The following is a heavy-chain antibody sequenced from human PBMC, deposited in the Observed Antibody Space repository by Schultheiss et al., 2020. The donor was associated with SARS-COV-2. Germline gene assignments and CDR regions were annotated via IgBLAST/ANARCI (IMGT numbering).Heavy chain of an antibody. D-gene: IGHD3-10*01. CDR1: GVSVSSDIYY. Sequence: SETLSLTCTVSGVSVSSDIYYWSWIRQLPGKGLEWIGYIYNSGGTTYNPSLKSRVTISRDTSKNQFSLRLSSGTAADTAVYYCARHYYGSGSYPKGNWFDPWGQGTLVTVSS. CDR3: ARHYYGSGSYPKGNWFDP. V-gene: IGHV4-61*01. CDR2: IYNSGGT. J-gene: IGHJ5*02.